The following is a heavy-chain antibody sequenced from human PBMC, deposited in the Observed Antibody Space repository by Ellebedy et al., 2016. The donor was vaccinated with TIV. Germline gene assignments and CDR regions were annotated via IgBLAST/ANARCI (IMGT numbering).Heavy chain of an antibody. CDR3: ARDDYDFWSGYFYGMDV. V-gene: IGHV4-59*01. Sequence: MPSETLSLTCTVSGGSISSYYWSWIRQPPGKGLEWIGYIYYSGSTNYNPSLKSRVTISVDTSKNQFSLKLSSVTAADTAVYYCARDDYDFWSGYFYGMDVWGQGTTVTVSS. CDR2: IYYSGST. CDR1: GGSISSYY. D-gene: IGHD3-3*01. J-gene: IGHJ6*02.